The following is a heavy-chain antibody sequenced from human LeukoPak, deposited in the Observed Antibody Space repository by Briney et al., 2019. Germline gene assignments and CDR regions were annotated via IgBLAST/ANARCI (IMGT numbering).Heavy chain of an antibody. CDR3: ANPRYDSSGYYYVD. Sequence: VASVKVSCTASGYTFTDYTMHWLRQAPGQRLGWMGWINGGSGNTKYSPEFQGRVTITRDTSASTAYMELSSLRSEDTAVYYCANPRYDSSGYYYVDWGQGTLVTVSS. D-gene: IGHD3-22*01. CDR2: INGGSGNT. V-gene: IGHV1-3*01. J-gene: IGHJ4*02. CDR1: GYTFTDYT.